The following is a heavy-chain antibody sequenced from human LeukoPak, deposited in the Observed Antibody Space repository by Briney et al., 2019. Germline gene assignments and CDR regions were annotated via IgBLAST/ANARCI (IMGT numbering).Heavy chain of an antibody. J-gene: IGHJ4*02. V-gene: IGHV3-21*01. CDR3: ARAQVTTIITRIFDY. Sequence: GGSLRLSCAASGYTFSSYSMNWVRQAPGKGLQWVSSISSSSSYIYYADSMKGRFTISRDNAKNSLYLQMNGLKADDSAVYFCARAQVTTIITRIFDYWGQGSQVTVSS. CDR2: ISSSSSYI. CDR1: GYTFSSYS. D-gene: IGHD4-17*01.